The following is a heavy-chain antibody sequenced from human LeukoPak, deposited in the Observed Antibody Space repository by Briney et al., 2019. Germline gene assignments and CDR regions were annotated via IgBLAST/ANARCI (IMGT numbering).Heavy chain of an antibody. Sequence: GASVKVSCKASGYTFTSYDINWVRQATGQGLEWMGWMNPNSGNTGYAQKFQGRVTTTRNTSISTAYMELSSLRSEDTAVYYCARGAGYDFWSGYSNDAFDIWGQGTMVTVSS. V-gene: IGHV1-8*01. J-gene: IGHJ3*02. CDR3: ARGAGYDFWSGYSNDAFDI. D-gene: IGHD3-3*01. CDR2: MNPNSGNT. CDR1: GYTFTSYD.